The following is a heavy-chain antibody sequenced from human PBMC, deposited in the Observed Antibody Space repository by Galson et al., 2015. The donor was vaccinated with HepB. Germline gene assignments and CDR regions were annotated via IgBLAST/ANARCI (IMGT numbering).Heavy chain of an antibody. CDR3: ARDGAGTIDFDY. Sequence: SLRLSCAASGFTFGSYWMHWVRQAPGKGLVWVSRIDYDGTDTPYADSVKGRFTISRDNAKKTVYLEMKSLRVEDTAVYYCARDGAGTIDFDYWGLGTLVTVSS. CDR2: IDYDGTDT. V-gene: IGHV3-74*01. D-gene: IGHD1-7*01. CDR1: GFTFGSYW. J-gene: IGHJ4*02.